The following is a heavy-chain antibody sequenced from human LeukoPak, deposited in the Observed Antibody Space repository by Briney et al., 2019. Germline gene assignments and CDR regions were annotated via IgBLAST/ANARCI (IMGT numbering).Heavy chain of an antibody. J-gene: IGHJ4*02. CDR2: ISAYNGNT. Sequence: ASVTVSCKASGYTFTSYGISWVRQAPGQGLEWMGWISAYNGNTNYAQKLQGRVTMTTDTSTSTAYMELRSLRSDDTAVYYCARVIEYSSSPGLDYWGQGTLVTVSS. V-gene: IGHV1-18*01. CDR1: GYTFTSYG. CDR3: ARVIEYSSSPGLDY. D-gene: IGHD6-6*01.